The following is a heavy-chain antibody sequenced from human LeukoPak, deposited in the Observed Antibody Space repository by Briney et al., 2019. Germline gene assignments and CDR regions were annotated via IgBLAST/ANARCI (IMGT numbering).Heavy chain of an antibody. J-gene: IGHJ4*02. D-gene: IGHD3-22*01. CDR1: GFTFTNYE. CDR2: ISSSTSTI. Sequence: GGSLRLSCAASGFTFTNYEMNWVRQAPGKGLEWVSYISSSTSTIYYADSVKGRFTISRDNAKNSLYLQMNSLRAEDTAVYYCARDDYYDSSGYYPVGVGVDYWGQGTLVTVSS. V-gene: IGHV3-48*01. CDR3: ARDDYYDSSGYYPVGVGVDY.